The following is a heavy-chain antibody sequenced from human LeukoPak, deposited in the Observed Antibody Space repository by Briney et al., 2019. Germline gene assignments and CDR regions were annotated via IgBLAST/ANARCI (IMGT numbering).Heavy chain of an antibody. D-gene: IGHD3-22*01. CDR2: IYYSGST. V-gene: IGHV4-39*07. Sequence: SETLSLTCTVSGGSISSSSYYWGWIRQPPGKGLEWIGSIYYSGSTYYNPSLKSRVTISVDTSKNQFSLKLSSVTAADTAVYYCARGGGSGYSIDYWGQGTLVTASS. J-gene: IGHJ4*02. CDR1: GGSISSSSYY. CDR3: ARGGGSGYSIDY.